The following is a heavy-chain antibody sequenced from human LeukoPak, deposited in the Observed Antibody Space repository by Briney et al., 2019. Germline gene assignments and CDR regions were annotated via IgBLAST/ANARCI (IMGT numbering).Heavy chain of an antibody. V-gene: IGHV3-30*04. Sequence: GGSLRLSCAASGFTFSSYAMHWVRQAPGKGLEWVAVIPYDGSNKYYADSVKGRFTISRDNSKNTLYLQMNSLRAEDTAVYYCARVGQQRVPGVFDIWAKGTMVTVSS. J-gene: IGHJ3*02. CDR3: ARVGQQRVPGVFDI. CDR1: GFTFSSYA. CDR2: IPYDGSNK. D-gene: IGHD6-13*01.